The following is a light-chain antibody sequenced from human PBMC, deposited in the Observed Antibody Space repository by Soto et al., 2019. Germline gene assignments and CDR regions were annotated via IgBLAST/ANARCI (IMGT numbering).Light chain of an antibody. Sequence: QSALTQPPSASGSPGQSVTISCTGTSGDVGGHNFVSWYQFHPGKAPKLIIYEVSKLPSGVPNRFSGSKSDNTASLTVSGLQAEDEADYFCSSYAGTNKVFGGGTKLTVL. J-gene: IGLJ3*02. CDR3: SSYAGTNKV. CDR1: SGDVGGHNF. CDR2: EVS. V-gene: IGLV2-8*01.